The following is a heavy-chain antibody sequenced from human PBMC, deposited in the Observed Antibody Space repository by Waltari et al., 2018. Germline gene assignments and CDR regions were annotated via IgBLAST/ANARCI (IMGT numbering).Heavy chain of an antibody. V-gene: IGHV4-39*02. CDR2: VFYSGST. J-gene: IGHJ4*02. CDR3: ARVYNTIDY. D-gene: IGHD1-20*01. CDR1: GGSIISSDYY. Sequence: QLQLQESGPGLVKPSETLSLTCSVSGGSIISSDYYWGWIRQPPGKGLEWIANVFYSGSTYYNPSLRSRVTISVDTSKNHFYLKVTSLSAAETAVYYCARVYNTIDYWGQGTLVTVSS.